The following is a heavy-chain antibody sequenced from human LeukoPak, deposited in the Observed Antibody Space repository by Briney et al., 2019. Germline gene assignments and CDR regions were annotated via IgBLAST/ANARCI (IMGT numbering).Heavy chain of an antibody. D-gene: IGHD3-10*02. J-gene: IGHJ4*02. Sequence: KPSETLSLTCTVSGGSISSSSYYWGWIRQPPGKGLEWIGSIYYSGSTQYNPSLKSRVTISVDTSKNQFSLKLSSVTAADTAVYYCASQYFLILSLYYFDYWGQGTLVTVSS. CDR2: IYYSGST. CDR1: GGSISSSSYY. V-gene: IGHV4-39*01. CDR3: ASQYFLILSLYYFDY.